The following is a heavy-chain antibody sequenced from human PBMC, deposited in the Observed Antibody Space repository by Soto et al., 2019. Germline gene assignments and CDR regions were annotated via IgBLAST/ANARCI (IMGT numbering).Heavy chain of an antibody. CDR1: GFTFDDYG. CDR2: INWNGGST. D-gene: IGHD6-13*01. V-gene: IGHV3-20*04. Sequence: TGGSLRLSCAASGFTFDDYGMSWVRQAPGKGLEWVSGINWNGGSTGYADSVKGRFTISRDNAKNSLYLQMNSLRAEDTALYYCARDSSPPYSSSWYNWFDPWGQGTLVTVSS. J-gene: IGHJ5*02. CDR3: ARDSSPPYSSSWYNWFDP.